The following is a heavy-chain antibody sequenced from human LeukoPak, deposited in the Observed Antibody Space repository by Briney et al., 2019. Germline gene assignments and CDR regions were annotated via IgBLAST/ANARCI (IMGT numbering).Heavy chain of an antibody. D-gene: IGHD3-10*01. CDR1: GDTFTGHY. CDR3: ARDSRFGEYHFDY. CDR2: INPNSGGT. Sequence: ASVKVSCKASGDTFTGHYMHWVRQAPGQGREWVGWINPNSGGTKSAQKFQGRVTMTRDTSISTAYMELSRLRSDDTAVYYCARDSRFGEYHFDYWGQGTLVTVSS. V-gene: IGHV1-2*02. J-gene: IGHJ4*02.